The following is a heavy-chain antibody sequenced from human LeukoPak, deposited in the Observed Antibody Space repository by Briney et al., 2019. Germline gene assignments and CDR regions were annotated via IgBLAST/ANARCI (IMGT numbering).Heavy chain of an antibody. CDR1: GFTFSSYA. D-gene: IGHD5-18*01. V-gene: IGHV3-23*01. CDR2: ISGSGGGT. J-gene: IGHJ4*02. CDR3: AIRRGYSYGEFDY. Sequence: GASLRLSCAASGFTFSSYAMSWVRQAPGKGLEWVSAISGSGGGTYYADSVKGRFTISRDNSKNTLYLQMNSLRAEDTAVYYCAIRRGYSYGEFDYWGQGTLVTVSS.